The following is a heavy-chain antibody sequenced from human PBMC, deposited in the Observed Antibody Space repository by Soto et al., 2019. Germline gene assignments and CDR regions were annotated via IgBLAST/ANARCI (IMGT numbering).Heavy chain of an antibody. CDR2: ISAYNGNT. CDR1: GYTFTSYG. J-gene: IGHJ6*02. Sequence: AGSVKVSCKASGYTFTSYGISWVRQAPGQGLDGMGWISAYNGNTNYAQKLQGRVTMTTDTSTSTAYMELRSLRSEDTAMYHCESDGVIDSSGYGAYYDHGMDVWGQAPT. V-gene: IGHV1-18*04. CDR3: ESDGVIDSSGYGAYYDHGMDV. D-gene: IGHD3-22*01.